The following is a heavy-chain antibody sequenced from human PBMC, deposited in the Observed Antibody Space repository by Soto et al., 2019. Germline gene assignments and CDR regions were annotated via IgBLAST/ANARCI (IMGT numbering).Heavy chain of an antibody. V-gene: IGHV3-9*01. CDR2: ITWSSGSI. CDR3: AKVGMRYRGTFDY. D-gene: IGHD1-26*01. Sequence: GGSLRLSCAASGFTFDDYTMHWVRQAPGKGLEWVSSITWSSGSIFYADSVKGRFTISRDNSKNTLYLQMNSLRAEDTAVYYCAKVGMRYRGTFDYWGQGTLVTVSS. J-gene: IGHJ4*02. CDR1: GFTFDDYT.